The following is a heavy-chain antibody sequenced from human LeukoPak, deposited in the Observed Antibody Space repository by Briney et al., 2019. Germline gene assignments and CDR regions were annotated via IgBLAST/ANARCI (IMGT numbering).Heavy chain of an antibody. CDR1: GFTFSNYA. CDR3: AKVPYSDYGSGRPPFMDV. Sequence: GESLILSCAASGFTFSNYAMSWVRQAPGKGLEWVSTITYSGVTTYYADSVKGRFTISRDNSKNTLYLQMDSLRDEDTAVYYCAKVPYSDYGSGRPPFMDVWGHGTTVIISS. CDR2: ITYSGVTT. V-gene: IGHV3-23*01. J-gene: IGHJ6*02. D-gene: IGHD3-10*01.